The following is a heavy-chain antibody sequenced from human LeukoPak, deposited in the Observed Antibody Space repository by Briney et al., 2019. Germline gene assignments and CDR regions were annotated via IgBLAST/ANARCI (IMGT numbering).Heavy chain of an antibody. V-gene: IGHV4-4*07. Sequence: PSETLSLTCAVYGGSFSGYYWSWIRQPAGKGLEWIGRIYTSGSTNYNPSLKSRVTMSVDTSKNQFSLKLSSVTAADTAVYYCARDVSSGYYFYGMDVWGQGTTVTVSS. D-gene: IGHD3-22*01. CDR3: ARDVSSGYYFYGMDV. J-gene: IGHJ6*02. CDR1: GGSFSGYY. CDR2: IYTSGST.